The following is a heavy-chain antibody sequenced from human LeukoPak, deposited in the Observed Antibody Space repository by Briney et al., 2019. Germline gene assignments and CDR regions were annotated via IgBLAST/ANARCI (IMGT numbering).Heavy chain of an antibody. CDR2: ISYDGSNK. CDR3: ARGILSGWFGELPDAFDI. J-gene: IGHJ3*02. CDR1: GFTFSSYA. V-gene: IGHV3-30*04. D-gene: IGHD3-10*01. Sequence: GGSLRLSCAASGFTFSSYAMHWVRQAPGKGLEWVAVISYDGSNKYYADSVKGRFTISRDNSKNTLYLQMNSLRAEDTAVYYCARGILSGWFGELPDAFDIWGQGTMVTVSS.